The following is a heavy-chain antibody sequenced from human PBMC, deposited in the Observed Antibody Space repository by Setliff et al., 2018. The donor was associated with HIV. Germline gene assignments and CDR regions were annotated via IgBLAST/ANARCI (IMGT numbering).Heavy chain of an antibody. J-gene: IGHJ4*02. CDR3: ATGGGGSSGSRWFDY. CDR1: GFSFSDYT. Sequence: GGSLRLSCAVSGFSFSDYTMTWVRQAPGKGLEWLSYISGGSTLIQYADSVKGRFTVSRDNVDNSLSLQMNNLRAEDTAFYYCATGGGGSSGSRWFDYWGRGTLVTVSS. CDR2: ISGGSTLI. V-gene: IGHV3-48*01. D-gene: IGHD2-15*01.